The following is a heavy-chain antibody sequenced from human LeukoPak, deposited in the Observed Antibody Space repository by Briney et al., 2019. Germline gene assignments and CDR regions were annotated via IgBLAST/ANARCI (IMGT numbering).Heavy chain of an antibody. J-gene: IGHJ4*02. Sequence: SETLSLTCTVSGGSISSYYWSWIRQPPGKGLEWIGYIFYSGSTNYNPSLKSRVTISIDTSKNQFSLKLSSVTAADTAVYYCARVVRGSSEVDHWGQGTLVTVSS. V-gene: IGHV4-59*01. CDR1: GGSISSYY. CDR2: IFYSGST. CDR3: ARVVRGSSEVDH. D-gene: IGHD6-6*01.